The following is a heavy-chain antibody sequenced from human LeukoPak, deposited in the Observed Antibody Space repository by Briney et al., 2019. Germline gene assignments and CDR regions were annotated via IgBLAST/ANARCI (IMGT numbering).Heavy chain of an antibody. CDR1: GDSISSYY. CDR3: AREQNYYYGSGSYYRNPFWFDP. D-gene: IGHD3-10*01. CDR2: IYYSGST. Sequence: SETLSLTCTVSGDSISSYYCSWIRQPPGKGLEWIGYIYYSGSTNYNPSLKSRVTISVDTSKNQFSLKLSSVTAADTAVYYCAREQNYYYGSGSYYRNPFWFDPWGQGTLVTVSS. J-gene: IGHJ5*02. V-gene: IGHV4-59*01.